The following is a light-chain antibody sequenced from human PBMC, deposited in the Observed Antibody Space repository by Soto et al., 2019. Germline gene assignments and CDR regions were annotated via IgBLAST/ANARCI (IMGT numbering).Light chain of an antibody. CDR1: QSVTNFY. CDR3: HHYGTSPPWT. Sequence: EIVLTQSPGTLSLSPGERATLSCRASQSVTNFYLAWYQQKPGQTPRLLIYDASSRPTRIPDRFSGSGSGTDFTLTISSLEPEDFAVYYCHHYGTSPPWTFGQGTKVDIK. J-gene: IGKJ1*01. CDR2: DAS. V-gene: IGKV3-20*01.